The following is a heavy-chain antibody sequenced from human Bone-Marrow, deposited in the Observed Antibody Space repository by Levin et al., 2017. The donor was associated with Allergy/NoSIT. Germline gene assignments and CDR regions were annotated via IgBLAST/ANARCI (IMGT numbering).Heavy chain of an antibody. J-gene: IGHJ4*02. V-gene: IGHV3-20*04. D-gene: IGHD3-9*01. CDR2: INWNGGST. CDR3: ARDSSQSLRYFDWLSPHDY. CDR1: GFTFDDYG. Sequence: GGSLRLSCAASGFTFDDYGMSWVRQAPGKGLEWVSGINWNGGSTGYADSVKGRFTISRDNAKNSLYLQMNSLRAEDTALYYCARDSSQSLRYFDWLSPHDYWGQGTLVTVSS.